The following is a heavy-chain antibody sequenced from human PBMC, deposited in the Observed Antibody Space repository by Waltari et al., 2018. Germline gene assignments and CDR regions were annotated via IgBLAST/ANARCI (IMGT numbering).Heavy chain of an antibody. J-gene: IGHJ4*01. CDR1: GFKFRTAW. D-gene: IGHD7-27*01. CDR2: INSQNDGAIT. Sequence: EGQMVASGDGSMKRGDSLRLCCVASGFKFRTAWVTWVRQAPGNGLEWLGRINSQNDGAITDFAASVRGRFSISRDDSQNMVFLQMNNLRTEDTAVYYCTTLDAPWGGWGHRTLVTVSS. V-gene: IGHV3-15*01. CDR3: TTLDAPWGG.